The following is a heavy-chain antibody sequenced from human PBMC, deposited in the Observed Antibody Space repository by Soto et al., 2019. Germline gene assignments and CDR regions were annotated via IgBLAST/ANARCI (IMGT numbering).Heavy chain of an antibody. D-gene: IGHD3-10*01. Sequence: GGSLRLSCVASGFTFSRYSMNWVRQAPGKGLEWVSYIGSSGTTIYYADSVQGRFTISRDNAKNSLYLQMNSLRDEDTAVYYCARHPWFGELFGYFDYWGQGTLVTVSS. V-gene: IGHV3-48*02. CDR3: ARHPWFGELFGYFDY. CDR2: IGSSGTTI. J-gene: IGHJ4*02. CDR1: GFTFSRYS.